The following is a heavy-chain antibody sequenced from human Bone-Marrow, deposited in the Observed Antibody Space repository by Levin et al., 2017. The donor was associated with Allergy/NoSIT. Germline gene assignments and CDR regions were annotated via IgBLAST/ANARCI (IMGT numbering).Heavy chain of an antibody. CDR2: IYYSGST. CDR3: ASLSYYYGAGTHPDEDY. D-gene: IGHD3-10*01. Sequence: SETLSLTCSVSGASITSGDHYWSWIRQSPGKVLEWIGYIYYSGSTYYNPSLMTRITISLDPSKNHFSLKLRSVTVADTAVYYCASLSYYYGAGTHPDEDYWGQGALVIVSS. V-gene: IGHV4-30-4*01. CDR1: GASITSGDHY. J-gene: IGHJ4*02.